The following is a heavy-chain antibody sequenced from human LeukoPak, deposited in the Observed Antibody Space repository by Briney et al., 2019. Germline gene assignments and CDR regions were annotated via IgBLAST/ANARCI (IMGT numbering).Heavy chain of an antibody. V-gene: IGHV4-59*01. Sequence: SETLSLTCTVSGGSISSYYWSWIRQPPGKGLEWIGYIYYSGSTNYNPSLKSRVTISVDTSKNQFSLKLTSVAAADTAVYYCARETSQKGAHYMDVWGKGTTVTISS. D-gene: IGHD3-16*01. CDR3: ARETSQKGAHYMDV. CDR2: IYYSGST. CDR1: GGSISSYY. J-gene: IGHJ6*03.